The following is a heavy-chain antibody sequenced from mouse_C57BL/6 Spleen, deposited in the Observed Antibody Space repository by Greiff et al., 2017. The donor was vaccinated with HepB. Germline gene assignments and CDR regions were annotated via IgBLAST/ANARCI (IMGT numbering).Heavy chain of an antibody. D-gene: IGHD2-5*01. V-gene: IGHV3-1*01. Sequence: EVKLQESGPGMVKPSQSLSLTCTVTGYSITSGYDWHWIRHLPGNKLEWMGYIRYSGSTNYNPSLKSRISITHDTSKNHFFLKLNSVTTEDTAKYYCASCSNARGYFGVWGTGTTVTVST. J-gene: IGHJ1*03. CDR1: GYSITSGYD. CDR3: ASCSNARGYFGV. CDR2: IRYSGST.